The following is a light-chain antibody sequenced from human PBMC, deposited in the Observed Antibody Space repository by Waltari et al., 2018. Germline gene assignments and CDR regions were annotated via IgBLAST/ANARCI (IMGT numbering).Light chain of an antibody. Sequence: SSGLTQDPAVSVALGQTIRITCRGDSRRTSYGSWYQVKTGQAPVLVMFGKEKRPSGVPDRISGESSETTSSLIITGAQAEDEADYYCSSRNGRASQVVFAGGTKVTVL. J-gene: IGLJ2*01. CDR3: SSRNGRASQVV. V-gene: IGLV3-19*01. CDR2: GKE. CDR1: SRRTSY.